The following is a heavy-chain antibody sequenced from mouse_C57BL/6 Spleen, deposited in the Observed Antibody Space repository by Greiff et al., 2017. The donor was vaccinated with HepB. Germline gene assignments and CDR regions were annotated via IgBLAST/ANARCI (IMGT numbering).Heavy chain of an antibody. V-gene: IGHV1-4*01. CDR2: INPSSGYT. Sequence: QVQLQQSGAELARPGASVKMSCKASGYTFTSYTMHWVKQRPGQGLEWIGYINPSSGYTKYNQKFKDKATLTADKSSSTAYMQLSSLTSEDSAVYYCARSDYYGSSFYYFDYWGQGTTRTVSS. CDR1: GYTFTSYT. J-gene: IGHJ2*01. D-gene: IGHD1-1*01. CDR3: ARSDYYGSSFYYFDY.